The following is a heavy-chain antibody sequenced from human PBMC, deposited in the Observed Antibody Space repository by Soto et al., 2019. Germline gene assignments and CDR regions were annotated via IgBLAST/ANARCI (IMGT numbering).Heavy chain of an antibody. Sequence: QVQLVQSGAEVKKPGASVKVSCKASGYTFTSYGISWVRQAPGRGLEWMGWISAYNGNTNYAQKLQGRVTMTTDTSTSTAYMELRSLRSDDTAVYYCARDRYCSGGSCYSLAVDYWGQGTLVTVSS. D-gene: IGHD2-15*01. CDR2: ISAYNGNT. J-gene: IGHJ4*02. V-gene: IGHV1-18*01. CDR1: GYTFTSYG. CDR3: ARDRYCSGGSCYSLAVDY.